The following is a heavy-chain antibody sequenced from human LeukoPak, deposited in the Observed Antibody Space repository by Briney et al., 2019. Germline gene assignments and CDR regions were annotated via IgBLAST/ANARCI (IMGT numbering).Heavy chain of an antibody. J-gene: IGHJ4*02. D-gene: IGHD1-26*01. CDR1: GGTFSSYA. CDR2: IIPIFGTA. CDR3: ASPRVGATHFDY. V-gene: IGHV1-69*05. Sequence: SVKVSCKASGGTFSSYAISWVRQAPGQGLEWMGGIIPIFGTANYAQKFQGRVTITTDESTSTAYMELSSLRSEDTAVYYCASPRVGATHFDYWGQGTLVTVSS.